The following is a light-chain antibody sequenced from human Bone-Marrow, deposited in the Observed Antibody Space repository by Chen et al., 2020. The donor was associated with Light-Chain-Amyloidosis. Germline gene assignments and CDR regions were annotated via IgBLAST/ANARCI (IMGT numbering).Light chain of an antibody. CDR2: EDD. J-gene: IGLJ3*02. CDR1: SGSIATNY. Sequence: NFMLTQPHSVSESPGKTVIISCTRSSGSIATNYVQCYQQRPGSSPTTVIYEDDQSPSGVPDRFSGSIDRSANSATLTISGLKTEDEADYYCQSYQGSSQGVFGGGTKLTV. V-gene: IGLV6-57*01. CDR3: QSYQGSSQGV.